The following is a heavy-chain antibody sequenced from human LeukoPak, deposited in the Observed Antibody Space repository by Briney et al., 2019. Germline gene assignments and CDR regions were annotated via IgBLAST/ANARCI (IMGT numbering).Heavy chain of an antibody. Sequence: GRSLRLSCAASGFTFRTYGMHWVRQAPGKGLECVAVIWSDGSRTYYADSVKGRFTISRDNPENTLYLQMNSLRDEDTAVYYCVRDDDNTGNNLDYWGQGTLVTVSS. CDR2: IWSDGSRT. D-gene: IGHD2-8*02. CDR3: VRDDDNTGNNLDY. J-gene: IGHJ4*02. V-gene: IGHV3-33*01. CDR1: GFTFRTYG.